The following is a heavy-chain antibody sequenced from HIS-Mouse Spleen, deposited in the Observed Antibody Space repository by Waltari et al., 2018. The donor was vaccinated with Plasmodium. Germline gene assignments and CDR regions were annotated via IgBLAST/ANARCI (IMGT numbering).Heavy chain of an antibody. J-gene: IGHJ5*02. D-gene: IGHD3-22*01. Sequence: QLQLQESGPGLVKPSETLSLTCTVSGGSISSSSYYWGWIRQPPGKGLEWIGSIYYSGSTNYNPSLKSRVTISVDTSKNQFSLKLSSVTAAYTAVYYCARVPYYYDSSGYGMGWFDPWGQGTPVTVSS. V-gene: IGHV4-39*07. CDR1: GGSISSSSYY. CDR3: ARVPYYYDSSGYGMGWFDP. CDR2: IYYSGST.